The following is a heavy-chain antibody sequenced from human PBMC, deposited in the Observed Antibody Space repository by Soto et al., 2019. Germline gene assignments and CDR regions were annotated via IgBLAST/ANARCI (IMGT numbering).Heavy chain of an antibody. CDR1: GGSISSSSSY. Sequence: QLQLQESGPGLVKPSETLSLTCTVSGGSISSSSSYWGWMRQPPGKGLEWIGSIYYSGSTYHNPAPKSRVTISVDTSKSQSSLKLSSVTAADAAVYYCARGRRDYYRWGFDYWGQGTLLTVSS. D-gene: IGHD3-22*01. CDR3: ARGRRDYYRWGFDY. V-gene: IGHV4-39*01. CDR2: IYYSGST. J-gene: IGHJ4*02.